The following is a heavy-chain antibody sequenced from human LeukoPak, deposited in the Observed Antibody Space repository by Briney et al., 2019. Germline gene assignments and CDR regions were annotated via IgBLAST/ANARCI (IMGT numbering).Heavy chain of an antibody. J-gene: IGHJ4*02. Sequence: GGSLRLPCAASGFTFSSYGMHWVRQAPGKGLEWVAVISYDGSNKYYADSVKGRFTISRDNSKNTLYLQMNSLRAEDTAVYYCAKPAGSYYGELSFDYWGQGTLVTVSS. V-gene: IGHV3-30*18. CDR1: GFTFSSYG. D-gene: IGHD1-26*01. CDR2: ISYDGSNK. CDR3: AKPAGSYYGELSFDY.